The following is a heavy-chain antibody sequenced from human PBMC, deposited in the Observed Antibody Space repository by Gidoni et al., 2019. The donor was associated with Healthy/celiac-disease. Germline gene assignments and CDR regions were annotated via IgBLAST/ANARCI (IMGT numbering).Heavy chain of an antibody. J-gene: IGHJ4*02. V-gene: IGHV4-34*01. CDR3: ARRGYCSSTSCSRVGVRGAFDY. Sequence: QVQLQQWGAGLLKPSETLSLTCAVYGGSFSGYYWSWIRQPPGKGLEWIGEINHSGSTNYNPSLKSRVTISVDTSKNQFSLKLSSVTAADTAVYYCARRGYCSSTSCSRVGVRGAFDYWGQGTLVTVSS. CDR1: GGSFSGYY. CDR2: INHSGST. D-gene: IGHD2-2*01.